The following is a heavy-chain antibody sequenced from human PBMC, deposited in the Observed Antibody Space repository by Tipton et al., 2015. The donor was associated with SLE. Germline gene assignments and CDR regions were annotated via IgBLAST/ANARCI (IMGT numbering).Heavy chain of an antibody. V-gene: IGHV4-39*07. J-gene: IGHJ4*02. Sequence: TLSLTCTVSGGSISNYGYYWGWIRQPPGKGLEWIGAISYSGATYYNPSLKSRVTISLDTSKNHFSLEVTSLTAADSAVYYCASYDIDGCKVGDYWGQVTLVVVSS. CDR1: GGSISNYGYY. CDR3: ASYDIDGCKVGDY. D-gene: IGHD5-24*01. CDR2: ISYSGAT.